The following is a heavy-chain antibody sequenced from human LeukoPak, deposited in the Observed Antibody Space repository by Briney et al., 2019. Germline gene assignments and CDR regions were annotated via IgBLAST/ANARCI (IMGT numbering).Heavy chain of an antibody. D-gene: IGHD2-2*01. J-gene: IGHJ4*02. CDR3: ARVRVGVVPAADYFDY. CDR2: INPSGGST. V-gene: IGHV1-46*01. Sequence: ASVKVSCKASGYTFTSYYMHWVRQAPGQGLEWMGIINPSGGSTSYAQKFQGRVTMTRDTSTSTVYMELSSLRSEDTAVYYCARVRVGVVPAADYFDYWGQGTLVTVSS. CDR1: GYTFTSYY.